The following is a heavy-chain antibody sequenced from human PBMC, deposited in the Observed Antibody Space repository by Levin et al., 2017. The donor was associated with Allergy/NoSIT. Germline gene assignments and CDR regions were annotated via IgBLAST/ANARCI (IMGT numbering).Heavy chain of an antibody. J-gene: IGHJ6*02. D-gene: IGHD5-24*01. Sequence: ASVKVSCKASGYTFTSYYMHWVRQAPGQGLEWMGIITPSDGSTSYAQKFQGRVTMTRDTSTSTVYMELSSLRSEDTAVYYCARDPLEIGGPIYYGMDVWGQGTTVTVSS. V-gene: IGHV1-46*01. CDR3: ARDPLEIGGPIYYGMDV. CDR2: ITPSDGST. CDR1: GYTFTSYY.